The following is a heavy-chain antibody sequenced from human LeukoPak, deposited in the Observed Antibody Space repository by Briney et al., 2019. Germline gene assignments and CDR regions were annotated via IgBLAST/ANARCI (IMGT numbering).Heavy chain of an antibody. V-gene: IGHV3-30*03. Sequence: GGSLRLSCAASGFTFSSYGMHWVRQAPGKGLEWVAVISYDGSNKYYADSVKGRFTISRDNSKNTLYLQMNSLRAEDTAVYYCARDQGQQLVNYFDYWGQGTLVTVSS. CDR2: ISYDGSNK. CDR3: ARDQGQQLVNYFDY. D-gene: IGHD6-13*01. CDR1: GFTFSSYG. J-gene: IGHJ4*02.